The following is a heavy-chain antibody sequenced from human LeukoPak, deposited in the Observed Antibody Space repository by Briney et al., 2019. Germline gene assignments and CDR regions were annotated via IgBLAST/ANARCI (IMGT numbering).Heavy chain of an antibody. D-gene: IGHD3-10*01. V-gene: IGHV3-23*01. CDR3: AKSGDRTSMRFGELN. CDR2: ITTSGGSA. CDR1: GFTFSSYW. J-gene: IGHJ4*02. Sequence: GGSLRLSCAASGFTFSSYWMHWVRQVPGKGLEWVSAITTSGGSAYYADSVKGRFTISRDNSKNTLYLQMNSLRVEDAAVYYCAKSGDRTSMRFGELNWGQGTLVTVSS.